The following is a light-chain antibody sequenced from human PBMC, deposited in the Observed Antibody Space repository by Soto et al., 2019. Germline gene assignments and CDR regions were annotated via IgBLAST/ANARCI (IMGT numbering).Light chain of an antibody. CDR2: AAS. V-gene: IGKV3-11*01. CDR3: QQSYSSPLT. J-gene: IGKJ1*01. Sequence: IRLTRCHVTLTLSPCASATPAFRASQSISSYLAWYQQKPGQAPRLLIYAASSWDTGVPSRFSGSGSGTDFTLTISSLQPEDFATYYCQQSYSSPLTFGRGTKVDIK. CDR1: QSISSY.